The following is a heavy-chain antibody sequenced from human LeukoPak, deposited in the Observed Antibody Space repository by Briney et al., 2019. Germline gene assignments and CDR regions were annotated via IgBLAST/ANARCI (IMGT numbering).Heavy chain of an antibody. CDR3: ARDHGDDAFDI. CDR1: GYTFIDYY. CDR2: INPNNGGT. Sequence: ASVKVSCKASGYTFIDYYIHWVRQAPGQGLEWLGWINPNNGGTNYAQKFQGRVTMTRDTSISTAYMELRSVRSDDTAVYYCARDHGDDAFDIWGPGTMVTVSS. D-gene: IGHD3-3*01. V-gene: IGHV1-2*02. J-gene: IGHJ3*02.